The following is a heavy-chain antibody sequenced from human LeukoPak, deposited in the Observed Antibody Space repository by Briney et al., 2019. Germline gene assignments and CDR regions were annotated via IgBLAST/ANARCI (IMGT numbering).Heavy chain of an antibody. CDR2: ISYNSGGR. D-gene: IGHD3-10*01. Sequence: GGSLRLSCAASGFAFDNFAMHWVRRAPGKGLEWVSGISYNSGGRGYADSVKGRLTISRDNAKNYLYLQMNSLRSEDTALYYCAKDSIGEASGGMDVWGQGTTVTVSS. CDR1: GFAFDNFA. CDR3: AKDSIGEASGGMDV. J-gene: IGHJ6*02. V-gene: IGHV3-9*01.